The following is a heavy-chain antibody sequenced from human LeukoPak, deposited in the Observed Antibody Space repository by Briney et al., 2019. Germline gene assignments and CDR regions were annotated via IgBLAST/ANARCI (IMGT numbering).Heavy chain of an antibody. V-gene: IGHV3-66*02. CDR1: GFTVSSNY. Sequence: PGGSLRLSCAASGFTVSSNYMSWVRQAPGKGLEWVSVIHSGGSTYYADSVKGRFTISRDNSKNTLYLQMNSLRAEDTAVYYCARVCGGDCFDAFDIWGQGTMVTVSS. CDR3: ARVCGGDCFDAFDI. CDR2: IHSGGST. D-gene: IGHD2-21*02. J-gene: IGHJ3*02.